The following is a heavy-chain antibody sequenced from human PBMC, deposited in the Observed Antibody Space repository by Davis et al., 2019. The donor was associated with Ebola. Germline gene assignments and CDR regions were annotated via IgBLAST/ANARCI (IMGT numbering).Heavy chain of an antibody. Sequence: SETLSLTCTVSGGSISSYYWSWIRQPPGKGLEWIGEIYHSGSTNYNPSLKSRVTISVDTSKNQFSLKLSSVTAADTAVYYCARGAGYSSSWSEIPYYYYYGMNVWGQGTTVTVSS. J-gene: IGHJ6*02. CDR3: ARGAGYSSSWSEIPYYYYYGMNV. D-gene: IGHD6-13*01. CDR2: IYHSGST. V-gene: IGHV4-34*01. CDR1: GGSISSYY.